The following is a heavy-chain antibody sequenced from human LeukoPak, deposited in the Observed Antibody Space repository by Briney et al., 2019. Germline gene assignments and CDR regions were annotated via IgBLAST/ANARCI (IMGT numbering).Heavy chain of an antibody. J-gene: IGHJ4*02. CDR3: ARTQTYYDFWSGPSDPYFDY. CDR2: IKQDGSEK. D-gene: IGHD3-3*01. V-gene: IGHV3-7*01. Sequence: GRSLRLSCAASGFTFSRYWMSWVRQAPGKGLEWVANIKQDGSEKYYVDSVKGRFTISRDNAKNSLYLQMNSLRAEDTAVYYCARTQTYYDFWSGPSDPYFDYWGQGTLVTVSS. CDR1: GFTFSRYW.